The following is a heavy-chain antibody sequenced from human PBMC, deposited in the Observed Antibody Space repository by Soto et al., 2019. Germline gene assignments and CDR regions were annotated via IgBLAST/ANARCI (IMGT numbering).Heavy chain of an antibody. CDR2: IIPIFGTA. V-gene: IGHV1-69*13. J-gene: IGHJ6*02. CDR1: GGTFSSYA. Sequence: GASVKVSFKASGGTFSSYAISWVRQAPGQGLEWMGGIIPIFGTANYAQKFQGRVTITADESTSTVYMELSSLRSEDTAVYYCARSAVAVPYYYYGMDVWGQGTTVTVSS. D-gene: IGHD6-19*01. CDR3: ARSAVAVPYYYYGMDV.